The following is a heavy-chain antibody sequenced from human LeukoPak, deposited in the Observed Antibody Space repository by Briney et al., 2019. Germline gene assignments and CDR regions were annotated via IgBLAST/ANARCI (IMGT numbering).Heavy chain of an antibody. J-gene: IGHJ4*02. CDR1: GGSISSYY. Sequence: SETLSLTCTVSGGSISSYYWSWIRQPAGKGLEWIGRIYTSGSTNYNPSLKSRVTISVDTSKNQFSLKLSSVTAADTAVYYCARGRKYTSGYRVTELGSGYSDYWGQGTLVTASS. V-gene: IGHV4-4*07. D-gene: IGHD5-18*01. CDR2: IYTSGST. CDR3: ARGRKYTSGYRVTELGSGYSDY.